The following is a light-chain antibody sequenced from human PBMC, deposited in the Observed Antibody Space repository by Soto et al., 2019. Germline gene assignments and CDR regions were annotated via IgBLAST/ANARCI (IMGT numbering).Light chain of an antibody. J-gene: IGKJ1*01. CDR3: LQDHDDSWT. CDR2: KAS. CDR1: QTISSW. V-gene: IGKV1-5*03. Sequence: DIQMHQSPSTLSGSVGASVPITCRASQTISSWLAWYQQKPGEAPKLLIYKASTLKSGVPSRFSGSGSGTEFTLTISSLQPDEFATYYCLQDHDDSWTFGHGTKVAIK.